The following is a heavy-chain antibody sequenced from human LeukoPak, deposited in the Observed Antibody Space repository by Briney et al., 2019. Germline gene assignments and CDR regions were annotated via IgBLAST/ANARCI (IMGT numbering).Heavy chain of an antibody. CDR1: GGSISSGGYS. Sequence: SETLSLTCAVSGGSISSGGYSWSWIRQPPGKGLEWIGYIYHSGSTYYNPSLKSRVTISVDRSKNQFSLKLSSVTAADTAVYYCARVSYDSSGYEGYWYFDLWGRGTLVTVSS. J-gene: IGHJ2*01. CDR2: IYHSGST. D-gene: IGHD3-22*01. CDR3: ARVSYDSSGYEGYWYFDL. V-gene: IGHV4-30-2*01.